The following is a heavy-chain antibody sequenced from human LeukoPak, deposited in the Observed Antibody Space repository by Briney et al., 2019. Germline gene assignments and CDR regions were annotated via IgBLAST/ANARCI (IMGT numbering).Heavy chain of an antibody. CDR3: ARDSTLTTVATGFDY. D-gene: IGHD4-23*01. J-gene: IGHJ4*02. Sequence: SETLSLTCTVSGGSVSSGSYYWSWIRRPPGKGLEWIGYIYYSGSTNYNPSLKSRVTISVDTSKNQFSLKLSSVTAADTAVYYCARDSTLTTVATGFDYWGQGTLVTVSS. CDR2: IYYSGST. V-gene: IGHV4-61*01. CDR1: GGSVSSGSYY.